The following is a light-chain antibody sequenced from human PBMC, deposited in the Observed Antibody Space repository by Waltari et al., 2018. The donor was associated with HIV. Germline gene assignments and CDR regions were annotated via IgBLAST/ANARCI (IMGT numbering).Light chain of an antibody. CDR2: EVT. J-gene: IGLJ1*01. CDR1: SSDVGGYNY. CDR3: SSYTSTSTQV. Sequence: QSALTQPAPVSGSPGQSITISCSGTSSDVGGYNYVPWYQQHPGKAPKLMIYEVTNRPSGVSNRFSGSKSGNTASLTISGLQPEDEADYYCSSYTSTSTQVFGTGTTVTVL. V-gene: IGLV2-14*01.